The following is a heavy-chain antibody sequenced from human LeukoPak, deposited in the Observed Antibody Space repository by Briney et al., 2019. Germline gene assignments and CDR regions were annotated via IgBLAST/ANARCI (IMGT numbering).Heavy chain of an antibody. J-gene: IGHJ3*02. CDR3: ARGQAHRYSGSLSDAFDI. V-gene: IGHV1-69*13. D-gene: IGHD1-26*01. CDR1: GGTFSSYA. CDR2: IIPIFGTA. Sequence: SVKVSCKASGGTFSSYAISWVRQAPGQGLEWMGGIIPIFGTANYAQKFQGRVTITADESTSTAYMELTSLTSEDTAVYYCARGQAHRYSGSLSDAFDIWGQGTMVTVSS.